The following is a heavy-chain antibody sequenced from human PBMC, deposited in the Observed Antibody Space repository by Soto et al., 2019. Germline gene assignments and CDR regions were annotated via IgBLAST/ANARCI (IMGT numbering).Heavy chain of an antibody. CDR2: IYYSGST. Sequence: SETLSLTCTVSGGSISNYYWIWVRQPPGKGLEFIGYIYYSGSTNYTPSLKSRVTISVDTSRNQFSLKLSSVTAADTAMYYCARIKGGYTATFDYWGQGTLVTVSS. CDR3: ARIKGGYTATFDY. CDR1: GGSISNYY. V-gene: IGHV4-59*01. J-gene: IGHJ4*02. D-gene: IGHD5-18*01.